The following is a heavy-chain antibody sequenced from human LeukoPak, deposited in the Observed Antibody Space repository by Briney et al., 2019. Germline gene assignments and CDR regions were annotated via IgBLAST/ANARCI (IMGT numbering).Heavy chain of an antibody. CDR2: IYPYSGDT. CDR3: ARAHYSSSRAIEIYGMDV. CDR1: GYTFTGYY. D-gene: IGHD6-13*01. V-gene: IGHV1-2*02. Sequence: ASVKVSCKASGYTFTGYYIHWVRQAPGQGLEWMGWIYPYSGDTNYAQNFQGRVTMTRDTSISTAYMELSSLKSDDTAVYYCARAHYSSSRAIEIYGMDVWGQGTTVTVSS. J-gene: IGHJ6*02.